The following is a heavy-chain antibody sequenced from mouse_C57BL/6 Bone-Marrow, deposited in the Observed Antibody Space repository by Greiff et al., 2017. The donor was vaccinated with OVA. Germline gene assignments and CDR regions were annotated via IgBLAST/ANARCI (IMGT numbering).Heavy chain of an antibody. Sequence: EVKVVESGGGLVKPGGSLKLSCAASGFTFSSYTMSWVRQTPERRLEWVATISGGGGNTYYPDSVKGRFTISRDNAKNTLYLQMSSLRSEDTALYYCARHLTGSSCFDYWGQGTTLTVSS. D-gene: IGHD1-1*01. CDR1: GFTFSSYT. V-gene: IGHV5-9*01. J-gene: IGHJ2*01. CDR2: ISGGGGNT. CDR3: ARHLTGSSCFDY.